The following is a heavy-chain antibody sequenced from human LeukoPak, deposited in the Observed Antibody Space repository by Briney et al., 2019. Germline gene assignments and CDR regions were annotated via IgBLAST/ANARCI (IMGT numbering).Heavy chain of an antibody. Sequence: PGGSLRLSCAASGFTFSSYWMHRVRQAPGKGLVWVSRIDSDESRTAYADSVKGRFTISRDNAKNTLYLQMNSLRAEDTAVYYCARGYGDWFDPWGQGTLVTVSS. CDR2: IDSDESRT. J-gene: IGHJ5*02. V-gene: IGHV3-74*01. CDR1: GFTFSSYW. D-gene: IGHD3-10*01. CDR3: ARGYGDWFDP.